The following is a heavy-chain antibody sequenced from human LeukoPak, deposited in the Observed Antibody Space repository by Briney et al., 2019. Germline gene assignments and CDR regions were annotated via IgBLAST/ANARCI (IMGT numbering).Heavy chain of an antibody. V-gene: IGHV5-51*01. D-gene: IGHD3-22*01. CDR3: ATGPYYYDSSGYYDGLDY. Sequence: GESLKISCKGSGYSFTSYWIGWVRQMPGKGLEWKGIIYPGDSDTRYSPSFQGQVTISADKSISTAYLQWSSLKASDTAMYYCATGPYYYDSSGYYDGLDYWGQGTLVTVSS. CDR2: IYPGDSDT. J-gene: IGHJ4*02. CDR1: GYSFTSYW.